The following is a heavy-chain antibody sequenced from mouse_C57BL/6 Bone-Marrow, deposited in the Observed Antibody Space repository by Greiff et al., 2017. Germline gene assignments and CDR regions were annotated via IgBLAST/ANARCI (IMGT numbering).Heavy chain of an antibody. Sequence: QVQLQQSGAELARPGASVKLSCKASGYTFTSYGISWVKQRTGQGLEWIGEIYPRSGNTYYNEKFKGKATLTADKSSSTAYMELRSLTSEDSAVYVCARGLYYGSNYWYFDVWGTGTTVTVSS. D-gene: IGHD1-1*01. CDR2: IYPRSGNT. V-gene: IGHV1-81*01. CDR1: GYTFTSYG. CDR3: ARGLYYGSNYWYFDV. J-gene: IGHJ1*03.